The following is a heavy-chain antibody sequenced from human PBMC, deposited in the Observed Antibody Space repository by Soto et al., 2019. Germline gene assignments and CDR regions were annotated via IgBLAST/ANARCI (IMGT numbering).Heavy chain of an antibody. CDR1: GGSISSGGYY. CDR3: ARDDGERNSTRYSGMDF. D-gene: IGHD2-2*01. Sequence: QVQLQESGPGLVKPSQTLSLTCTVSGGSISSGGYYWSWIRQHPGKGLEWIGYIYYSGSTYYNPSLKSRVTMSVDTSKNQFSLKLSSVTAADTAVYYCARDDGERNSTRYSGMDFWGQGTTVTVSS. J-gene: IGHJ6*02. V-gene: IGHV4-31*03. CDR2: IYYSGST.